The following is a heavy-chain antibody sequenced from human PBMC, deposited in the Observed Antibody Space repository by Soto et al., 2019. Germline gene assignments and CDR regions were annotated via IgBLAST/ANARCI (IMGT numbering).Heavy chain of an antibody. Sequence: HPGGSLRLSCAASGFTYSTYTMHWVRQAPGKGLERVAVISYDGNNKFYADSVKGRFTISRDSTKQTLYLQMNSLRAEDTSLYYCAKGRSYYYYYGVDVRGQGTTVTVSS. V-gene: IGHV3-30-3*01. J-gene: IGHJ6*02. CDR1: GFTYSTYT. CDR2: ISYDGNNK. CDR3: AKGRSYYYYYGVDV.